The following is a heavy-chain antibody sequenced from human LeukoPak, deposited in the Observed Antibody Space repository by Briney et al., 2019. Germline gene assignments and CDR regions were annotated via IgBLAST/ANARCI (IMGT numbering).Heavy chain of an antibody. V-gene: IGHV3-30*18. Sequence: GSLRLSCAASGFTFSSYGMHWVRQTPGKGLEWVAVISYDGSNKYYADSVKGRFTISRDNYKTTLYLQMNGLRAEDTAVYYCAKDPAILTYYYYGMDVWGQGTTVIVSS. CDR1: GFTFSSYG. CDR3: AKDPAILTYYYYGMDV. J-gene: IGHJ6*02. D-gene: IGHD2-2*02. CDR2: ISYDGSNK.